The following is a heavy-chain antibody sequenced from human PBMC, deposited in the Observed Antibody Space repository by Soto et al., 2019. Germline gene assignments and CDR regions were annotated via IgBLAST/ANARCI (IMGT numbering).Heavy chain of an antibody. J-gene: IGHJ6*02. D-gene: IGHD4-17*01. V-gene: IGHV1-69*12. Sequence: QVQLLQSGAEVKKPGSSGKVSCRASGGSFSIYVISGGRRALGQGLEGLGGIIPVFGTANYAPKFQGRVTITADESTNIVYMDVTSLRSEDTAVYYCARGDATKIVVTTYYAMDVWGQGTTVTVSS. CDR2: IIPVFGTA. CDR1: GGSFSIYV. CDR3: ARGDATKIVVTTYYAMDV.